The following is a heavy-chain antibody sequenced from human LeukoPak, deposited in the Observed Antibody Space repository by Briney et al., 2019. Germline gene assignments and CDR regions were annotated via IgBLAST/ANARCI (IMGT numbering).Heavy chain of an antibody. J-gene: IGHJ6*03. CDR3: ARVLPRSSGWYGDYYYYMDV. Sequence: PSETLSLTCAVYGGSFSGYYWSWIRQPPGKGLEWIGEINHSGSTNYNPSLKSRVTISVDTSKNQFSLKLSSVTAADTAVYYCARVLPRSSGWYGDYYYYMDVWGKGTTVTVS. D-gene: IGHD6-19*01. CDR1: GGSFSGYY. CDR2: INHSGST. V-gene: IGHV4-34*01.